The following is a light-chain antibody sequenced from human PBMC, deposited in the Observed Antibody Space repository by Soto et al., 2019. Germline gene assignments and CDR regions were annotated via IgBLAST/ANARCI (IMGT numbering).Light chain of an antibody. CDR2: GVT. V-gene: IGLV2-14*01. CDR3: FSHRSGDSHV. J-gene: IGLJ1*01. CDR1: SSDIGAYNY. Sequence: QSVLAQPVSVSGSPGQSITISCTGTSSDIGAYNYVSWYQQYPGKAPKLMIYGVTNRPSGVSNRFSGSKTGNTASLTISGLQAEDEADYYCFSHRSGDSHVFGTGTKVTVL.